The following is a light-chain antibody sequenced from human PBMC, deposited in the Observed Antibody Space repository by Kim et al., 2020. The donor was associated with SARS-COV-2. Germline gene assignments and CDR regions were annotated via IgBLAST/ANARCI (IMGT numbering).Light chain of an antibody. CDR3: YSTDSSGNHWV. V-gene: IGLV3-10*01. CDR1: AVPEKY. J-gene: IGLJ3*02. Sequence: SPGQTASSTCSGDAVPEKYSYWYHKKSGQAPVLVIYEDSKRPSGIPERFSGSSSGTMATLTISGAQVEDVADYYCYSTDSSGNHWVFGGGTQLTVL. CDR2: EDS.